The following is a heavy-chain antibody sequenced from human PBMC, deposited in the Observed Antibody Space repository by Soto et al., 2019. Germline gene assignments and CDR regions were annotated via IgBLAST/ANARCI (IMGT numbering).Heavy chain of an antibody. CDR2: VYYSGTT. V-gene: IGHV4-61*01. J-gene: IGHJ4*02. D-gene: IGHD4-17*01. CDR3: ARTTAVPNTLRSRYFFDY. Sequence: SETLSLTCSVSGGSVSNKTYYWSWIRQPPGKRLEWIGYVYYSGTTSYNPSLKSRVTISVDLSKNQFSLRLSSVTTADTALYYCARTTAVPNTLRSRYFFDYWGQGTLVTVSS. CDR1: GGSVSNKTYY.